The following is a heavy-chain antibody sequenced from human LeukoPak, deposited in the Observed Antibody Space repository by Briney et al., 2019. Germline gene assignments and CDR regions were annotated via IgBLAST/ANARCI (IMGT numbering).Heavy chain of an antibody. Sequence: SETLSLTCTVSGGSISSSSYYWGWIRQPPGKGLEWIGSIYYSGSTYYNPSLKSRVTISVDTSKNQFSLKLSSVTAADTAVYYCARVGYSSGWSDYWGQGTLVTVSS. V-gene: IGHV4-39*07. J-gene: IGHJ4*02. CDR1: GGSISSSSYY. D-gene: IGHD6-19*01. CDR2: IYYSGST. CDR3: ARVGYSSGWSDY.